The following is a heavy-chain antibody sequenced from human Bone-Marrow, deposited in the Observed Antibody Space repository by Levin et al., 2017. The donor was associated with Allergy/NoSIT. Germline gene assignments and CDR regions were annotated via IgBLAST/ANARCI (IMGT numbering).Heavy chain of an antibody. V-gene: IGHV3-74*01. Sequence: GGSLRLSCAASGFTFSSYWMNWVRQAPGKGLVWVSRINSDETSTNYADSVKGRFTISRDNAKNTLYLQMNSLRAEDTAVYYCATLRFLDFYDYWGRGTLVSVSS. J-gene: IGHJ4*02. D-gene: IGHD3-3*01. CDR1: GFTFSSYW. CDR2: INSDETST. CDR3: ATLRFLDFYDY.